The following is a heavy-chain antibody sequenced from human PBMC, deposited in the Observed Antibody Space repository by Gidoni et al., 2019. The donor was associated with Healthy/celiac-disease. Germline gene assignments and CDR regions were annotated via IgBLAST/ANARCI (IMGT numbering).Heavy chain of an antibody. CDR3: AKLGYSGSLAWFDP. CDR1: GFTFSSYA. V-gene: IGHV3-23*01. J-gene: IGHJ5*02. Sequence: EVQLLESGGGLVQPGGSLRLSCAASGFTFSSYAMIWVRQAPGKGLECVSAISGSGCSTYYADSFKGRFTISRDNSKNTLYLQMNSLRAEDTAVYYCAKLGYSGSLAWFDPWGQGTLVTVSS. D-gene: IGHD1-26*01. CDR2: ISGSGCST.